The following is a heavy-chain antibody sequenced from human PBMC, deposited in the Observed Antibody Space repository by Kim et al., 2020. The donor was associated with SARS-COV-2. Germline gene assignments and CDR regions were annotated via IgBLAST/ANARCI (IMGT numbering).Heavy chain of an antibody. CDR3: ARLRFYYYGMDV. D-gene: IGHD3-3*01. Sequence: RYSPYFQGQVTISADKSISTAYLQWSSLKASDTAMYYCARLRFYYYGMDVWGQGTTVTVSS. V-gene: IGHV5-51*01. J-gene: IGHJ6*02.